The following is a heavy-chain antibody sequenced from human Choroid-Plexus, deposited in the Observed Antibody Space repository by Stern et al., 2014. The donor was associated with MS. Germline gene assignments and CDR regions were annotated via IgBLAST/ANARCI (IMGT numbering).Heavy chain of an antibody. CDR3: AKDRQYLTYFFDH. CDR1: GFTFGSCA. D-gene: IGHD2/OR15-2a*01. J-gene: IGHJ5*02. Sequence: VQLEESGGGVVQPGRPLRLSCVASGFTFGSCAMHWVRQAPGKGLEWVAGVSYDGSNKYYADSVKGRFTISRDNSQNTRYMQMSSLRPEDTAVYYCAKDRQYLTYFFDHWGQGSLVTVSS. V-gene: IGHV3-30*18. CDR2: VSYDGSNK.